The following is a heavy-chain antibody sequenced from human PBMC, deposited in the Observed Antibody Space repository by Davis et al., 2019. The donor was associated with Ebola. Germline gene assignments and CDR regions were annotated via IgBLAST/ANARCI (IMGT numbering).Heavy chain of an antibody. J-gene: IGHJ6*02. CDR1: GFAFSSYS. Sequence: GESLKISCAASGFAFSSYSMNWVRQAPGKGLEWVSHITGSSGTVYYAGSVKGRFTISRDNAKNSLYLQMNSLRDEDTAVYYCARGTDSSGRRLYYYYGMDVWGQGTTVTVSS. CDR2: ITGSSGTV. D-gene: IGHD3-22*01. CDR3: ARGTDSSGRRLYYYYGMDV. V-gene: IGHV3-48*02.